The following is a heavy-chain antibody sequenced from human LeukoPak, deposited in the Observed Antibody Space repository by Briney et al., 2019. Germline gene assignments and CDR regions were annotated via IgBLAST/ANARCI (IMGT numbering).Heavy chain of an antibody. J-gene: IGHJ3*02. CDR1: GGSISSGGYY. CDR2: IYYSGST. D-gene: IGHD3-22*01. V-gene: IGHV4-31*03. Sequence: SQTLSLTCTVSGGSISSGGYYWSWIRQHPGKGLEWIGYIYYSGSTYYNPSLKSRVTISVDTSKNQFSLKLSSVTAADTAVYYCAREAVVVVIISMDNKVYGAFDIWGQGTMVTVSS. CDR3: AREAVVVVIISMDNKVYGAFDI.